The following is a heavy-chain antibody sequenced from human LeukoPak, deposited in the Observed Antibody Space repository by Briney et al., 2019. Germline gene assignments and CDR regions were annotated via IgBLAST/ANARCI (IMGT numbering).Heavy chain of an antibody. Sequence: PGGSLRLSCEASGFYFSGFGMHWVRQAPGKGLEWVAFIRKDGSNKWYADSVKGRSTISRDNSKNTLYLQMNSLRTEDTAMYYCANGYCSAGSCCPFDYWGQGALITVSS. CDR3: ANGYCSAGSCCPFDY. CDR2: IRKDGSNK. CDR1: GFYFSGFG. J-gene: IGHJ4*02. D-gene: IGHD2-15*01. V-gene: IGHV3-30*02.